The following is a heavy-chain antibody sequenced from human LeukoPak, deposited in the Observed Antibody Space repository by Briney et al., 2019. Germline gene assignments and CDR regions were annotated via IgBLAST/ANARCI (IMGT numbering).Heavy chain of an antibody. V-gene: IGHV1-69*13. CDR2: IIPIFGTA. CDR3: ARDSEGTGYNSSWYPGYYYGMDV. CDR1: GGTFSSYA. D-gene: IGHD6-13*01. J-gene: IGHJ6*02. Sequence: SVKVSCKASGGTFSSYAISWVRQAPRQGLEWMGGIIPIFGTANYAQKFQGRVTITADESTSTAYMELSSLRSEDTAVYYCARDSEGTGYNSSWYPGYYYGMDVWGQGTTVTVSS.